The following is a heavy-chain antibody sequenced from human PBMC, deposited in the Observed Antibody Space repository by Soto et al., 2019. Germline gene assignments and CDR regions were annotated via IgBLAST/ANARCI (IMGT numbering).Heavy chain of an antibody. CDR2: VTDSGGKT. Sequence: EVQLLESGGGLVQPGGSLRLSCAASGFTFTTYAMSWVRQAPGKGLEWGSGVTDSGGKTYYADSVKGRFTISRDNSKNTLYLQMNSLRAEDTAVYYCAKGFIVAATTPEFDYWGQGTLVTVSS. D-gene: IGHD1-26*01. J-gene: IGHJ4*02. CDR3: AKGFIVAATTPEFDY. V-gene: IGHV3-23*01. CDR1: GFTFTTYA.